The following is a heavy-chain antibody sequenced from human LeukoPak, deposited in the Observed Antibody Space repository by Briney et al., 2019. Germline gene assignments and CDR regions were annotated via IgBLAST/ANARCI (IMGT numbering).Heavy chain of an antibody. CDR3: ARVAVAAREYFDY. V-gene: IGHV4-59*01. CDR1: GGSISSYY. Sequence: SETLSLTCTVSGGSISSYYWSWIRQPPGKGLEWIGYIYYSGSTNYNPSLKSRVTISVDTSKNQFSLKLSSVTAADTAVYYCARVAVAAREYFDYWGQGTLVTVSS. D-gene: IGHD6-19*01. CDR2: IYYSGST. J-gene: IGHJ4*02.